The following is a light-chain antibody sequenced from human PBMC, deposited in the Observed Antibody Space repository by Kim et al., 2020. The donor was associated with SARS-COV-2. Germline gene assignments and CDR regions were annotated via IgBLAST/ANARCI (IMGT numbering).Light chain of an antibody. Sequence: DIQMTQSPSSLSASVGDRVTITCRASQSISTYLNWYQQKPGKAPKLLIYGASSLQSGVSSRFSGSGSGTDFTLTISSLQPEDFATYYCQQTYSTLSTFGQGTKVDIK. CDR1: QSISTY. CDR2: GAS. J-gene: IGKJ1*01. CDR3: QQTYSTLST. V-gene: IGKV1-39*01.